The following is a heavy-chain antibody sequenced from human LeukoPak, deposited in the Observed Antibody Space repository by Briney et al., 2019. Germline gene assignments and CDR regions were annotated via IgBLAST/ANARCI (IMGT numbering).Heavy chain of an antibody. D-gene: IGHD3-22*01. J-gene: IGHJ3*02. Sequence: GESLKISCKGSGYSFTSYWISWVRQMPGKGLEWMGRIDPSDSYTNYSPSFQGHVTISADKSISTAYLQWSSLKASDTAMYYCARHTYYYDSSGPAVHVFDIWGQGQWSPSLQ. CDR3: ARHTYYYDSSGPAVHVFDI. CDR2: IDPSDSYT. CDR1: GYSFTSYW. V-gene: IGHV5-10-1*01.